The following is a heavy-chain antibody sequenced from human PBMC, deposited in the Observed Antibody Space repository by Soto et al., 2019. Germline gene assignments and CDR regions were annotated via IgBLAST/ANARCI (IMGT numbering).Heavy chain of an antibody. Sequence: GGSLRLSCAASGFTFSSYGMHWVRQAPGKGLEWVAVIWYDGSNKYYADSVKGRFTISRDNSKNTLYLQMNSLRAEDTAVYYCARDQGDAIVVVVPGAFDIWGQGTMVTVSS. J-gene: IGHJ3*02. CDR3: ARDQGDAIVVVVPGAFDI. D-gene: IGHD2-15*01. V-gene: IGHV3-33*01. CDR1: GFTFSSYG. CDR2: IWYDGSNK.